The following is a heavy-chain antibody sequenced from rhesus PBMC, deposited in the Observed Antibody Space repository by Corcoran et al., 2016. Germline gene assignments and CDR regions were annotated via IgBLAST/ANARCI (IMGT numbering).Heavy chain of an antibody. CDR1: GYTYPAYY. CDR2: VDHEDGES. D-gene: IGHD4-23*01. J-gene: IGHJ6*01. CDR3: ATEANTVTTVGRYYGLDS. Sequence: EVQLVQSGAEVKKPGASGKISRKASGYTYPAYYLHWVRQAPGKGLEWLGRVDHEDGESDYAQKFQDRVTITSDTSTDTAYMELSSLRSEDTAMYYCATEANTVTTVGRYYGLDSWGQGVVVTVSS. V-gene: IGHV1-111*01.